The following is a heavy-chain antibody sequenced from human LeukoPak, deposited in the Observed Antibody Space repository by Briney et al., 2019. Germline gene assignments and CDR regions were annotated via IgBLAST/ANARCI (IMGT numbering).Heavy chain of an antibody. Sequence: AGRSLRLSYAASGFNFSSYAMHWVRQAPAKGLAWVAVISYDGSNKYYADSVKGRFTISRDNSKNTLYLQMNSLRAEDTAVYSCARGVTYYYGSGSYYRLFDYWGQGTLVTVSS. V-gene: IGHV3-30*04. CDR3: ARGVTYYYGSGSYYRLFDY. D-gene: IGHD3-10*01. CDR1: GFNFSSYA. J-gene: IGHJ4*02. CDR2: ISYDGSNK.